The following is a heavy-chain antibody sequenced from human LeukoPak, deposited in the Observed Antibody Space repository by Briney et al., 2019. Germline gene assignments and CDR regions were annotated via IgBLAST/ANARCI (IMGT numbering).Heavy chain of an antibody. J-gene: IGHJ3*01. Sequence: GGSLRLSCAASGFTFTDYWMRWVRQRPGEGLVWVSHISTDGSRTNYADSVKGRFTTSRDNTKNTVYLQMSSLRAEDTAVYYRSPGFTFDVWGQGTMVTVSS. V-gene: IGHV3-74*01. D-gene: IGHD2-15*01. CDR2: ISTDGSRT. CDR1: GFTFTDYW. CDR3: SPGFTFDV.